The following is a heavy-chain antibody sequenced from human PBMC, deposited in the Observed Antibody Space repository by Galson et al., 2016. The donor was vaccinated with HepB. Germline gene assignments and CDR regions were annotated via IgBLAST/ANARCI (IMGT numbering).Heavy chain of an antibody. D-gene: IGHD3-3*01. CDR1: GYIFTSYW. CDR2: IDPSDSYT. CDR3: ASVTSPYWYFDL. J-gene: IGHJ2*01. V-gene: IGHV5-10-1*01. Sequence: QSGAEVKKPGESLRISCKGSGYIFTSYWISWVRQMPGKGLEWMGRIDPSDSYTNYSPSFQGHVTISADKSISTADLQWSSLKASDTAMYYCASVTSPYWYFDLWGRGTLVTVSS.